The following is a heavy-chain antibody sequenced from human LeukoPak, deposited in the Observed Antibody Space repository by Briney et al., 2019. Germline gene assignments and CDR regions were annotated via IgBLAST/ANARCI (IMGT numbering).Heavy chain of an antibody. D-gene: IGHD3-10*01. CDR1: GYTFTSYG. Sequence: ASVKVSCKASGYTFTSYGISWVRQDPGQGLEWMGWISAYNGNTNYAQKLQGRVTMTTDTSTSTAYMELRSLRSDDTAVYYCAREGDYTYYYGSGSYYYFDYWGQGTLVTVSS. CDR3: AREGDYTYYYGSGSYYYFDY. J-gene: IGHJ4*02. CDR2: ISAYNGNT. V-gene: IGHV1-18*01.